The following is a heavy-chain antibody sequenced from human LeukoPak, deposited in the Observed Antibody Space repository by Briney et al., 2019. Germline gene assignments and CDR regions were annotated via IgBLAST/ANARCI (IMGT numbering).Heavy chain of an antibody. Sequence: GGSLRLSCAASGFTFSSYWMSWVRQAPGKGLEWVANIKQDGSEKYYVDSVKGRFTFSRDNAKNSLYLQMNSLRAEDTAVYYCARDRVYSSGWYDYWGQGTLVTVSS. D-gene: IGHD6-19*01. CDR2: IKQDGSEK. V-gene: IGHV3-7*03. J-gene: IGHJ4*02. CDR1: GFTFSSYW. CDR3: ARDRVYSSGWYDY.